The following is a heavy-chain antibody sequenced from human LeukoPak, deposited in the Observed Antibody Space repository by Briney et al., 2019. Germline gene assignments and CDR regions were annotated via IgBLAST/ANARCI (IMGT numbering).Heavy chain of an antibody. Sequence: ASVKVSCKASGYTFTSYGISWVRQAPGQGLGWMGRINPNSGGTNYAQKFQGRVTITADKSTSTAYMELSSLRSEDTAVYYCAGSVTTSYYYYGMDVWGQGTTVTVSS. CDR1: GYTFTSYG. CDR3: AGSVTTSYYYYGMDV. D-gene: IGHD4-17*01. V-gene: IGHV1-18*01. CDR2: INPNSGGT. J-gene: IGHJ6*02.